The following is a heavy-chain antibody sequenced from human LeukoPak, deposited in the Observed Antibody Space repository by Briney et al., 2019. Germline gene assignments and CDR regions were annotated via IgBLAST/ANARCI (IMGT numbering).Heavy chain of an antibody. CDR3: ARHILGSQTYPFDY. V-gene: IGHV4-39*01. CDR2: IYYSGST. D-gene: IGHD2-2*02. J-gene: IGHJ4*02. Sequence: SETLSLTCTVSGGSISSSSYYWGWIRQPPGKGLEWIGSIYYSGSTYYNPSLKSRVTISVDTSKNQFSLKLSSVTAADTAVYYCARHILGSQTYPFDYWGQGTLVTVSS. CDR1: GGSISSSSYY.